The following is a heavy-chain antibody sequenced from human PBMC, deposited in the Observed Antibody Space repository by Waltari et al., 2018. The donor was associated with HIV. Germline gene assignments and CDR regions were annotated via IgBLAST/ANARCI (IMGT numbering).Heavy chain of an antibody. J-gene: IGHJ3*02. CDR2: INSNSGTI. CDR3: ARDDLNVRRAFDI. Sequence: EQLVEWGGGLVRLGGSLRLSCVASGCPFFPSEFNWVRQARGKGLEWVSYINSNSGTIHYGDSVEGRFTISRDNAKSSLYLQMRNLTGEDTAVYYCARDDLNVRRAFDIWGQGTMVTVSS. V-gene: IGHV3-48*03. CDR1: GCPFFPSE. D-gene: IGHD3-10*01.